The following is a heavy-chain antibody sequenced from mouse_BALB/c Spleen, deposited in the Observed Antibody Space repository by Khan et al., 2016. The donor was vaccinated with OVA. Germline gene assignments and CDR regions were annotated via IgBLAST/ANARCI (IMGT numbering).Heavy chain of an antibody. CDR3: ARDGSRYNYAMDY. V-gene: IGHV3-2*02. D-gene: IGHD2-3*01. CDR2: ISSSGST. J-gene: IGHJ4*01. Sequence: EVKLLESGPGLVKPSQSLSLTCTVTGYSITSDYAWNWIRQFPGNKLEWMGYISSSGSTNYNPALKSRISITRDTSKNQFFLPLNSVTTGDTATYYCARDGSRYNYAMDYWGQGTSVTVSS. CDR1: GYSITSDYA.